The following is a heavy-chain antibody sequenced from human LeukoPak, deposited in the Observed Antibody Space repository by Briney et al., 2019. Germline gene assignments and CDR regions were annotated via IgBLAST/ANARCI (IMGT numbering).Heavy chain of an antibody. V-gene: IGHV1-69*06. D-gene: IGHD6-13*01. Sequence: GASVKVSCKASGGTFSSSAINWVRQAPGQGLEWLGGIIPIFGTTNYAQKFQGRVTITADKSTSTAYMELSSLRSEDTAVYYCASLLGEQQLVFFSAFDIWGQGTMVTVSS. CDR3: ASLLGEQQLVFFSAFDI. CDR2: IIPIFGTT. J-gene: IGHJ3*02. CDR1: GGTFSSSA.